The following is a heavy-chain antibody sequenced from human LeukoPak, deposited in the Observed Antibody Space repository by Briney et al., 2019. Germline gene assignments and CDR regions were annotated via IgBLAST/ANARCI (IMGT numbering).Heavy chain of an antibody. D-gene: IGHD3-10*01. CDR3: ARVWLWFAMDV. V-gene: IGHV4-34*01. CDR2: INHSGST. Sequence: PSETLSLTCAVYGGSFSGYYWSWIRQPPGKGLEWIGEINHSGSTNYNPTLKSRVTISVDTSKNQFSLKLSSVTAADTAVYYCARVWLWFAMDVWGQGTTVTVSS. J-gene: IGHJ6*02. CDR1: GGSFSGYY.